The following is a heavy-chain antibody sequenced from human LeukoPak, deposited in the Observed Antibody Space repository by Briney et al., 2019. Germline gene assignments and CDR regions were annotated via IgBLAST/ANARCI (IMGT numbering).Heavy chain of an antibody. D-gene: IGHD6-19*01. CDR3: ASSAGQIAVAGTY. V-gene: IGHV3-74*03. Sequence: SGGSLRLSCAASGLTFSNYWMQWVRQAPGKGLVWVSRINNYGSITTYADSVKGRFTVSRDNAKNTLYLQMNSLRAEDTAVYYCASSAGQIAVAGTYWGQGTLVTVSS. CDR2: INNYGSIT. CDR1: GLTFSNYW. J-gene: IGHJ4*02.